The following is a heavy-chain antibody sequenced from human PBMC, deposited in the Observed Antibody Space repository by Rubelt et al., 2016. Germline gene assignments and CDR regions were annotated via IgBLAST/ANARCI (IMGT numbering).Heavy chain of an antibody. CDR3: AREPASTCYFDF. J-gene: IGHJ4*02. CDR2: IDPSGGAT. Sequence: GASVKISCKASGYSFTTYYMHWVRQAPGQGLEWMVMIDPSGGATNYEQKFQGRSTMTRDTSTSTVYLDLSSLRSEDTAVYYCAREPASTCYFDFWGQGTLVTVSS. D-gene: IGHD2/OR15-2a*01. CDR1: GYSFTTYY. V-gene: IGHV1-46*01.